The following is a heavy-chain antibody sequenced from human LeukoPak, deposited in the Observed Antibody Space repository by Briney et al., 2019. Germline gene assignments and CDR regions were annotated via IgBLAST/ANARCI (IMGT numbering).Heavy chain of an antibody. CDR3: ARGGDSGYYDYFDY. D-gene: IGHD3-22*01. V-gene: IGHV3-53*01. J-gene: IGHJ4*02. CDR2: NYTGGNT. CDR1: GFTVDSNY. Sequence: GGSLRLSCAASGFTVDSNYLSWVRQAPRKRLEWVSTNYTGGNTYYTAPVKGRFTISRDFSKNTVFLHMNSLRAEDTAMYYCARGGDSGYYDYFDYWGQGALVTVSS.